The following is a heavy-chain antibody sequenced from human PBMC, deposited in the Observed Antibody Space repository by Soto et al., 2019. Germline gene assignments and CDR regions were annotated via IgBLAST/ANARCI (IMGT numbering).Heavy chain of an antibody. CDR3: VGEMYGGFRFDY. CDR1: GGSIRSYY. V-gene: IGHV4-59*01. D-gene: IGHD2-8*01. Sequence: SETLSLTCTISGGSIRSYYWSWIRQPPGKGPEWIGYIDYSGTTNYNPSLKSRVTISVDTSKNQFSLKLRSVTAADAAVYFCVGEMYGGFRFDYWGRGTLVTVSS. J-gene: IGHJ4*02. CDR2: IDYSGTT.